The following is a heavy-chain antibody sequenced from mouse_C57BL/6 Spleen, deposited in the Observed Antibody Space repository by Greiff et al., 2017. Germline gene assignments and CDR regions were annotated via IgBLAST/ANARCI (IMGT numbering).Heavy chain of an antibody. D-gene: IGHD1-1*01. Sequence: EVKVVESGGGLVKPGGSLKLSCAASGFTFSSYAMSWVRQTPEKRLEWVATISDGGSYNDYPDNVKGRFTISRDNAKNNLYLQMSHLKAEDTAMYYCARATTVFDYWGQGTTLTVSS. CDR1: GFTFSSYA. V-gene: IGHV5-4*03. CDR2: ISDGGSYN. J-gene: IGHJ2*01. CDR3: ARATTVFDY.